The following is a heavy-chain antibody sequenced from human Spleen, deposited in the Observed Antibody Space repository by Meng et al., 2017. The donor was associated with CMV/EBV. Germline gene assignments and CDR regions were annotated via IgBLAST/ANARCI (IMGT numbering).Heavy chain of an antibody. CDR1: GYILTNYY. V-gene: IGHV1-46*01. CDR3: ARGPIDSVSN. CDR2: INPSGGST. D-gene: IGHD2-15*01. Sequence: ASVKVSCKASGYILTNYYMHWVRQAPGQGLEWMAIINPSGGSTSSAQKFQGRVTLTRDTSTSTVYMELSSLRSEDTAVYYCARGPIDSVSNWGQGTLVTVSS. J-gene: IGHJ4*02.